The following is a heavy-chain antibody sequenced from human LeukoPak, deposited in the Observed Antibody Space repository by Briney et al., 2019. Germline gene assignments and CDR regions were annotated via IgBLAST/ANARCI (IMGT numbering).Heavy chain of an antibody. V-gene: IGHV3-30*04. CDR3: ARDRRWLQYSDY. J-gene: IGHJ4*02. Sequence: GGSLRLSCAASGFTFSSYAMHWVRQAPGKGLEWVAVISYDVSNKYYADSVKGRFTISRDNSKNTLYLEMNSLRPEDTAVYYCARDRRWLQYSDYGGQGTLVSASS. D-gene: IGHD5-24*01. CDR2: ISYDVSNK. CDR1: GFTFSSYA.